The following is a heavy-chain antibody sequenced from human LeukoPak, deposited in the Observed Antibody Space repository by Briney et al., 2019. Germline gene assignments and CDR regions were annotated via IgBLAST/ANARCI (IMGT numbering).Heavy chain of an antibody. CDR1: GFTFSGSA. CDR2: IRSKANSYAT. D-gene: IGHD6-19*01. V-gene: IGHV3-73*01. J-gene: IGHJ2*01. CDR3: TRPGIAVAGKDWYFDL. Sequence: GGSLRLSCAASGFTFSGSAMHWVRQASGKGLEWVGRIRSKANSYATAYAASVKGRFTISRDDSKNTAYLQMNSLKTEDTAVYYCTRPGIAVAGKDWYFDLWGRGTLVTVSS.